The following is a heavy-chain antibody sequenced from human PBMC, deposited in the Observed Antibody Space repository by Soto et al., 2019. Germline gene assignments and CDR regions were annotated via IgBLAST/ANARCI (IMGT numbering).Heavy chain of an antibody. J-gene: IGHJ3*02. CDR2: IYYSGST. CDR1: GGSISSYY. Sequence: QVQLQESGPGLVKPSETLSLTCTVSGGSISSYYWSWIRQPPGKGLVWIGYIYYSGSTNYNPSLKSRVTISVDTSKNQFSLKLSSVTAADTAVYYYARLGDYYDSSGHLRNDAFDIWGQGTMVTVSS. V-gene: IGHV4-59*01. D-gene: IGHD3-22*01. CDR3: ARLGDYYDSSGHLRNDAFDI.